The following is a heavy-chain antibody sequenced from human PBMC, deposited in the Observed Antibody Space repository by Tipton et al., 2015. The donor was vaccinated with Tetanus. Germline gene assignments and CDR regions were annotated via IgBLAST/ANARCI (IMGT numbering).Heavy chain of an antibody. J-gene: IGHJ4*02. CDR1: RGPISSYY. CDR3: ARIHDFWSGYFDF. D-gene: IGHD3-3*01. Sequence: TLSLTCTVSRGPISSYYWSWIRQPAGKGLEWIGHISNGNPDYSPSLKSRVTLSVDTSKNQFYLELRSVTAADTGVYYCARIHDFWSGYFDFWGQGTLVTVSP. V-gene: IGHV4-4*07. CDR2: ISNGNP.